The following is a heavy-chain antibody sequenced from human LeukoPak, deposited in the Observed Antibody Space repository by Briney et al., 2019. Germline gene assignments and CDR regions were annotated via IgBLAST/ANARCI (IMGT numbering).Heavy chain of an antibody. V-gene: IGHV3-30*19. J-gene: IGHJ4*02. CDR1: GFIFTSYG. Sequence: PRGSLRLSCVASGFIFTSYGMHWVRQAPGKGLQWVALISSNGNNERYADSVKGRFSISRDNSKNTMYLRMNSLRAEDTAIYYCTRIKYSTSWSGDYWGQGALVTVSS. D-gene: IGHD6-13*01. CDR3: TRIKYSTSWSGDY. CDR2: ISSNGNNE.